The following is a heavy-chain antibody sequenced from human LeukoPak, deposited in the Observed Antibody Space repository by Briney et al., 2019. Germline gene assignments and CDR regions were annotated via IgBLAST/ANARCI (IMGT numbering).Heavy chain of an antibody. CDR3: STDGKYSGTYDHFDY. Sequence: GGSLRLSCAASGFAFTNAWMTWVRLAPGKGLEWVGRIKTKSDGGTTDYAAPVKGRFTISRDDSKNTLYLQMNSLKTEDTALYYCSTDGKYSGTYDHFDYWGQGTLVTVSS. V-gene: IGHV3-15*01. D-gene: IGHD1-26*01. CDR2: IKTKSDGGTT. CDR1: GFAFTNAW. J-gene: IGHJ4*02.